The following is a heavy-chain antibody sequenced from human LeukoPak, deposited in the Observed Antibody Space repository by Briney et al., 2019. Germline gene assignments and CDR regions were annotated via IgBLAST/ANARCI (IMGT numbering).Heavy chain of an antibody. CDR3: ARGVYGDYVCAFDI. J-gene: IGHJ3*02. CDR2: ISAYNGNT. CDR1: GYTFTGYY. D-gene: IGHD4-17*01. Sequence: ASVKVSCKASGYTFTGYYMHWVRQAPGQGLEWMGWISAYNGNTNYAQKLQGRVTMTTDTSTSTAYMELRSLRSDDTAVYYCARGVYGDYVCAFDIWGQGTMVTVSS. V-gene: IGHV1-18*04.